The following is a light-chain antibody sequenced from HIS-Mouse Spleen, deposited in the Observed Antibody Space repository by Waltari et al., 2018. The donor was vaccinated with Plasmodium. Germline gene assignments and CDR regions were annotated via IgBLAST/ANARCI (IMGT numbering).Light chain of an antibody. J-gene: IGKJ2*02. CDR3: QQHNNWLWT. V-gene: IGKV3-11*01. CDR1: QSVSSW. CDR2: DAS. Sequence: EIELTQSPATLSSSLGERATIPCRASQSVSSWLAWYQQKPGKAPRLLIYDASSIDSGVPARFSGSGSGTDFTLTISSLEPEDFAAYYCQQHNNWLWTFGQGTKVEIK.